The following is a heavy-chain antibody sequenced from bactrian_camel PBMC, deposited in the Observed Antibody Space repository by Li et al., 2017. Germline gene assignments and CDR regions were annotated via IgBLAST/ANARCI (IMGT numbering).Heavy chain of an antibody. J-gene: IGHJ4*01. D-gene: IGHD6*01. CDR1: GVNLYLRG. Sequence: VQLVESGGGTVQAGGSLKLSCVVTGVNLYLRGIRCMSWFRQGVGREREEVATIGSDKSVTYSDSVKGRFTISQDNAKNTVYLQMTNLKPEDSGMYLCATRGPGHATYGGSRLASYECNMWGQGTQVTVSS. CDR3: ATRGPGHATYGGSRLASYECNM. V-gene: IGHV3S63*01. CDR2: IGSDKSVT.